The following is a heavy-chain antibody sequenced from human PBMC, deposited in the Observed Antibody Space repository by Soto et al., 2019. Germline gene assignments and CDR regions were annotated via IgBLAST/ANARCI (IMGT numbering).Heavy chain of an antibody. CDR1: GGTFSSYA. CDR2: IIPIFGTA. V-gene: IGHV1-69*06. CDR3: ACLVATPKANPPKNWYFDL. J-gene: IGHJ2*01. D-gene: IGHD5-12*01. Sequence: QVQLVQSGAEVKKPGSSVKVSCKASGGTFSSYAISWVRQAPGQGLEWMGGIIPIFGTANYAQKFQGRVTITADKSTSTAYMELSSLRSEDTAVYYCACLVATPKANPPKNWYFDLWGRGTLVTVSS.